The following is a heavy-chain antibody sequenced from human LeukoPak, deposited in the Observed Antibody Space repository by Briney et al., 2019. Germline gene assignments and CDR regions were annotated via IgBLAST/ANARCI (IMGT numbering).Heavy chain of an antibody. CDR1: GGSIGSSSYY. V-gene: IGHV4-39*01. D-gene: IGHD2-21*02. CDR2: IYYSGST. Sequence: PSETLSLTCTVSGGSIGSSSYYWGWIRQPPGKGLEWIGSIYYSGSTYYNPSLKSRVTISVDTSKNQFSLKLSSVTAADTAVYYCARLIVVVTENWFDPWGQGTLVTVSS. J-gene: IGHJ5*02. CDR3: ARLIVVVTENWFDP.